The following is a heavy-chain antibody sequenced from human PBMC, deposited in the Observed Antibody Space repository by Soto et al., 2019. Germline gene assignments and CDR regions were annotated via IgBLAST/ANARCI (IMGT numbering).Heavy chain of an antibody. Sequence: LRLSCAISGFSVGSNSLSWVRQAPGKGLEWVSVHYSGGSTYYADSVQGRFTISRDKSNNTLYLQMRRVRAEDTAVYFCERHRHPRGTVGATSPLDPWGQGTQVTVSS. J-gene: IGHJ5*02. CDR1: GFSVGSNS. CDR2: HYSGGST. CDR3: ERHRHPRGTVGATSPLDP. D-gene: IGHD1-26*01. V-gene: IGHV3-53*01.